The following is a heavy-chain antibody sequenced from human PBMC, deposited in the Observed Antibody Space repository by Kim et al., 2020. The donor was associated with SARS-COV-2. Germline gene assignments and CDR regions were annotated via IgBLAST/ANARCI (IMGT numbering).Heavy chain of an antibody. CDR3: AKAVRYYYGSGTYSDN. CDR2: ISGSGGST. V-gene: IGHV3-23*01. CDR1: GFTFSSYA. Sequence: GGSLRLSCAASGFTFSSYAMTWVRQAPGKGLEWVSPISGSGGSTSYADSVKGRFTISRDTTKNTLYLQMNSLRAEDTAVYYCAKAVRYYYGSGTYSDNWGQGTIVTVSS. D-gene: IGHD3-10*01. J-gene: IGHJ3*02.